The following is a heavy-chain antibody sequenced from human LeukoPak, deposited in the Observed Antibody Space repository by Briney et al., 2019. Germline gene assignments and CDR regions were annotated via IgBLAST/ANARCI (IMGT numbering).Heavy chain of an antibody. V-gene: IGHV6-1*01. J-gene: IGHJ4*02. CDR2: TYYRPKFNT. CDR1: GDSLSNNNVA. Sequence: SQTLSLTCAISGDSLSNNNVAWNWIRQSPSRGLEWLGRTYYRPKFNTAYAVSVKSRIAINSDTSKHQFSLQLNSVTPEDTGVYYCARGRHSSFDYWGQGTLVTVSS. CDR3: ARGRHSSFDY. D-gene: IGHD3-10*01.